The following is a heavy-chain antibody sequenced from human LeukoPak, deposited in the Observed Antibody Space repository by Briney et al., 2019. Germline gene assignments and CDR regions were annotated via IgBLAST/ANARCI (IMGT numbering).Heavy chain of an antibody. J-gene: IGHJ6*03. Sequence: GGSLHLSCAASGFTFSSYAMSWAGRAPGKGLEGVSAISGSGGSTYYADSVKGRFTISRDNSKNTLYLQMNSLRAEDTAVYYCAKTKQQLPYMDVWGKGTTVTVSS. CDR3: AKTKQQLPYMDV. CDR1: GFTFSSYA. D-gene: IGHD6-13*01. CDR2: ISGSGGST. V-gene: IGHV3-23*01.